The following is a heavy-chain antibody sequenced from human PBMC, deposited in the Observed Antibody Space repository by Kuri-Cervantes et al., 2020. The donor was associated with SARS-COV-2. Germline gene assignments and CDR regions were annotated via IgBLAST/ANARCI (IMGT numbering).Heavy chain of an antibody. D-gene: IGHD6-6*01. CDR1: GFSFSDYY. Sequence: GESLKISCVASGFSFSDYYMSWIRQAPGKGLEWVSYISGSGGYTNYADSVKGRFTISRDNAKNSVYLQMRSVRAEDTAVYYCARGRAARYFDYWGQGTLVTVSS. J-gene: IGHJ4*02. CDR2: ISGSGGYT. V-gene: IGHV3-11*06. CDR3: ARGRAARYFDY.